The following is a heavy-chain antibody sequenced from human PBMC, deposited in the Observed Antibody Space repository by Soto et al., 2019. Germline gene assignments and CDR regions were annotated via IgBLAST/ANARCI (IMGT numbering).Heavy chain of an antibody. CDR2: IYYSGHT. CDR3: ARPEGPETCLDN. Sequence: PSETLSLTCTVSGCPISISTNYWGWVRQPPGKGLEWIGSIYYSGHTYYNPSLKSRATISVDTSKNQFSLRLTSVTAADTAVYYCARPEGPETCLDNWSPGTLVTVSS. CDR1: GCPISISTNY. V-gene: IGHV4-39*01. J-gene: IGHJ4*02.